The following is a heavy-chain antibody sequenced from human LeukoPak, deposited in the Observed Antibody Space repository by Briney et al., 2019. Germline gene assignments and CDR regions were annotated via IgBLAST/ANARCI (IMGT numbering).Heavy chain of an antibody. CDR3: AGDGNYYDSSSY. D-gene: IGHD3-22*01. Sequence: SQTLSLTCTVSGGSISSGSYYWSWIRQPAGKGLEWIGRIYTSGSTNYNPSLKSRVTISADTSKNQFSLKLSSVTAADTAVYYCAGDGNYYDSSSYWGQGTLVTVSS. J-gene: IGHJ4*02. CDR2: IYTSGST. V-gene: IGHV4-61*02. CDR1: GGSISSGSYY.